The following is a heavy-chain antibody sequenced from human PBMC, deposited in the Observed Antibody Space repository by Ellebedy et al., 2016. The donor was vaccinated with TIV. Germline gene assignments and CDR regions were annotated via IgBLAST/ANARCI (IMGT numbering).Heavy chain of an antibody. CDR2: VSGYNGNT. CDR1: GYTFTNSG. J-gene: IGHJ4*02. D-gene: IGHD1-26*01. V-gene: IGHV1-18*01. CDR3: AVGVGEGWDISFDF. Sequence: AASVKVSCKASGYTFTNSGITWVRQAHGQGLEWMGWVSGYNGNTNYAQKFQGRVTMTTDTSTSTAYMDLGSLRSDDTAVYYCAVGVGEGWDISFDFWGQGTVVTVSS.